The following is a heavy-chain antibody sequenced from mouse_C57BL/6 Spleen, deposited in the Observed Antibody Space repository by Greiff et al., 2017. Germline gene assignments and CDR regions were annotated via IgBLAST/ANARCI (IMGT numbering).Heavy chain of an antibody. CDR1: GFTFSSYT. CDR3: ARHATHYYGSSYGYFDY. V-gene: IGHV5-9*01. CDR2: ISGGGGNT. Sequence: EVQRVESGGGLVKPGGSLKLSCAASGFTFSSYTMSWVRQTPEKRLEWVATISGGGGNTYYPDSVKGRFTISRDNAKNTLYLQMSSLRSEDTALYYCARHATHYYGSSYGYFDYWGQGTTLTVSS. D-gene: IGHD1-1*01. J-gene: IGHJ2*01.